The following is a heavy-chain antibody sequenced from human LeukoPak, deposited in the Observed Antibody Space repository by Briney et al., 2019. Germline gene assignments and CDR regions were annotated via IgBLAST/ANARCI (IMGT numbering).Heavy chain of an antibody. Sequence: GASVKVSCKASGYTFTSYGISWVRQAPGQGLEWMGWISAYNGNTNYAQKLQGRVNMTTDTSTSTAYMELRSLRSEDTAVYYCARDRTMVRVSPTEYGMDVWGQGTTVTVSS. J-gene: IGHJ6*02. CDR3: ARDRTMVRVSPTEYGMDV. CDR2: ISAYNGNT. V-gene: IGHV1-18*01. D-gene: IGHD3-10*01. CDR1: GYTFTSYG.